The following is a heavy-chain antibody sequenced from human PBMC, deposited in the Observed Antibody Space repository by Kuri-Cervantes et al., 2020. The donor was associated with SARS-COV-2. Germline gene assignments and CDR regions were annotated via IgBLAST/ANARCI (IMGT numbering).Heavy chain of an antibody. CDR3: AGGYCYDSSGPVLRYYFDY. J-gene: IGHJ4*02. Sequence: SQTLSLTCAVYGGSFSGYYWSWIRQPPGKGLEWIGEINHSGSTNYNPSLKSRVTISVDTSKNQFSLKLSSVTAADTAVYYCAGGYCYDSSGPVLRYYFDYWGQGTLVTVSS. CDR2: INHSGST. CDR1: GGSFSGYY. V-gene: IGHV4-34*01. D-gene: IGHD3-22*01.